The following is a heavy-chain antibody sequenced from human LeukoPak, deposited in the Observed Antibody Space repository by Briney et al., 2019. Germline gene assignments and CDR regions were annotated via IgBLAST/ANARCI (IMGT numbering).Heavy chain of an antibody. V-gene: IGHV4-39*07. CDR3: ARDGDSSGWTRSDY. CDR2: IYYSGST. Sequence: SETLSLTCAVSGGSISSTSYYWGWIRQPPGKGLEWIGSIYYSGSTYYNPSLKSRVAISADRSKNQFSLKLSSVTAADTAVYYCARDGDSSGWTRSDYWGQGTLVTVSS. CDR1: GGSISSTSYY. D-gene: IGHD6-19*01. J-gene: IGHJ4*02.